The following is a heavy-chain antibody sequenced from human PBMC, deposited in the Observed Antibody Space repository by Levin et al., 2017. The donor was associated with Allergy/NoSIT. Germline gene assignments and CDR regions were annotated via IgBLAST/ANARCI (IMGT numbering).Heavy chain of an antibody. J-gene: IGHJ3*02. D-gene: IGHD3-3*01. CDR3: AREGAIFGVINAFDI. CDR1: GFTFSSYA. V-gene: IGHV3-30*04. Sequence: GGSLRLSCAASGFTFSSYAMHWVRQAPGKGLEWVAVISYDGSNKYYADSVKGRFTISRDNSKNTLYLQMNSLRAEDTAVYYCAREGAIFGVINAFDIWGQGTMVTVSS. CDR2: ISYDGSNK.